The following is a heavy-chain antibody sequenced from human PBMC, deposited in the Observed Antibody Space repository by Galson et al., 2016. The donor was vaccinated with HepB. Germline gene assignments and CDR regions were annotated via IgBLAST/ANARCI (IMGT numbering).Heavy chain of an antibody. CDR1: GDSVSSGGNY. Sequence: SETLPLTCTVSGDSVSSGGNYWSWLRQPPGKGLEWVGYNGGANYNPSLKGRVTISVYTSQNQFSMSLRFVTAADTAMYCCAREIGSGAFDYWGQGALVIVSS. V-gene: IGHV4-61*08. CDR2: NGGA. J-gene: IGHJ4*02. CDR3: AREIGSGAFDY. D-gene: IGHD6-19*01.